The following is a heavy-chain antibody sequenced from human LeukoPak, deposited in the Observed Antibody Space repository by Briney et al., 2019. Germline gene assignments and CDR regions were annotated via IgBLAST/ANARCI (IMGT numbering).Heavy chain of an antibody. J-gene: IGHJ4*02. Sequence: GGSLRLSCAASGFTFSSYGMHWVRQAPGKGLEWVAVMSYDGSTKYYAESVKGRFTISRDNSKNTLYLQMNSLRAEDTAVYYCAKLLGTYYDFWSGPPLSDYWGQGILVTVSS. CDR3: AKLLGTYYDFWSGPPLSDY. CDR2: MSYDGSTK. CDR1: GFTFSSYG. V-gene: IGHV3-30*18. D-gene: IGHD3-3*01.